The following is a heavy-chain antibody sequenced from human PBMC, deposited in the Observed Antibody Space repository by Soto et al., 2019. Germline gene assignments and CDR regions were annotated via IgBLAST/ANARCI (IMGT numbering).Heavy chain of an antibody. V-gene: IGHV3-11*01. CDR1: GFTFSDYY. D-gene: IGHD1-1*01. J-gene: IGHJ6*02. Sequence: PGGSLRLSCAASGFTFSDYYMSWIRQAPGKXLEWVSYISSSGSTIYHADSVKGRFTISRDNAKNSLYLQMNSLRAEDTAVYYCARDKESGTSPLLYGMDVWGQGTTVTVSS. CDR2: ISSSGSTI. CDR3: ARDKESGTSPLLYGMDV.